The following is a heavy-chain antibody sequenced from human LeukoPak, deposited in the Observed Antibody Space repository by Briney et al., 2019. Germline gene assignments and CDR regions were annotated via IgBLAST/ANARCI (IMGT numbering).Heavy chain of an antibody. CDR3: ARDSGRYYFDY. Sequence: PSETLSLTCTVSGGSISSYYWSSIRQPPGKGLEWIGYIYYSGSTNYNPSLKSRVTISVDTSKNQFSLKLSSVTAADTAVYYCARDSGRYYFDYWGQGTLVTVSS. CDR1: GGSISSYY. D-gene: IGHD3-10*01. V-gene: IGHV4-59*01. J-gene: IGHJ4*02. CDR2: IYYSGST.